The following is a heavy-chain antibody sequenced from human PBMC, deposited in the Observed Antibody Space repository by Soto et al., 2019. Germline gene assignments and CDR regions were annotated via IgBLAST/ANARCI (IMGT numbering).Heavy chain of an antibody. J-gene: IGHJ5*02. Sequence: QVQLVQSGAAVKKPGSSVKVSCKASGGTFSSYTISWVRQAPGQGLEWMGRIIPILGIAHYAQKFQGRVTITADKSTSTGYMERSSLRSENTGVYYCARVAPGIAAAVNWFDPWVEGSMVTVSS. D-gene: IGHD6-13*01. CDR2: IIPILGIA. CDR3: ARVAPGIAAAVNWFDP. V-gene: IGHV1-69*02. CDR1: GGTFSSYT.